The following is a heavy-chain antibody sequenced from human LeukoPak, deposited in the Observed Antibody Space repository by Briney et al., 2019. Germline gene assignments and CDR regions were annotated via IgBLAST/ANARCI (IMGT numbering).Heavy chain of an antibody. J-gene: IGHJ4*02. CDR1: GFTFSSYT. V-gene: IGHV3-23*01. Sequence: GGSLRLSCTASGFTFSSYTMTWVRQAPGKGLKWVSTITTGDGNTYYADSVKGRFTVSRDDSKNTLYLQMNSLRAEDTAVYYCAKGHYYGSGSLDYWGQGTLVTVSS. CDR3: AKGHYYGSGSLDY. D-gene: IGHD3-10*01. CDR2: ITTGDGNT.